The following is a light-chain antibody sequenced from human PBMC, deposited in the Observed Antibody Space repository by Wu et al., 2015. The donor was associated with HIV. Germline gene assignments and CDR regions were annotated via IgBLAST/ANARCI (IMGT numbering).Light chain of an antibody. CDR2: AAS. J-gene: IGKJ5*01. V-gene: IGKV1-9*01. CDR1: QGISNS. CDR3: QQLNSYLPIT. Sequence: DIQLTQSPSFLSASVGDRVTITCRASQGISNSLGWYQQKPGKAPKVLIYAASTLQSGVPPRFSGSGSGTEFTLTISSLQSEDFATYYCQQLNSYLPITFGQGTRLEIK.